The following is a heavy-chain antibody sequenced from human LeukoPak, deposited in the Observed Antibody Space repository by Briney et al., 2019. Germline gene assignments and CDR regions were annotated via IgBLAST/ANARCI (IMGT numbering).Heavy chain of an antibody. J-gene: IGHJ4*02. CDR3: QSRYLEWLLEY. D-gene: IGHD3-3*01. Sequence: SETLSLTCAVYGGSFSGYYWSWIRQPPGKGLEWIGEINHSGSTNYNPSLKSRVTISVDTSKNQFSLRLSSVTAADTAVYYCQSRYLEWLLEYWGQGTLVTVSS. V-gene: IGHV4-34*01. CDR1: GGSFSGYY. CDR2: INHSGST.